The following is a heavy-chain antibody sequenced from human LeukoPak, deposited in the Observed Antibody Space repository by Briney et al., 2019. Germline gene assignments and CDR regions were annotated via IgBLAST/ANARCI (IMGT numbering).Heavy chain of an antibody. Sequence: GASVKVSCKASGYIFTSYGFAWVRQAPGQGLEWMGWISAYNGNTNYAQKLQGRVTMTTDTSTSTAYMELRSLRSDDTAVYYCARGMYYYDSSGYYWPDAFDIWGQGTMVTVSS. V-gene: IGHV1-18*01. J-gene: IGHJ3*02. D-gene: IGHD3-22*01. CDR2: ISAYNGNT. CDR1: GYIFTSYG. CDR3: ARGMYYYDSSGYYWPDAFDI.